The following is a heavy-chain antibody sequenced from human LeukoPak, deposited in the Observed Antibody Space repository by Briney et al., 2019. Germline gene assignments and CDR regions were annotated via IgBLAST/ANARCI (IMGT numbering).Heavy chain of an antibody. CDR1: GGSISSGGYY. Sequence: NPSETLSLTCTVSGGSISSGGYYWSWIRQHPGKGLEWIGYIYYSGSTYYNPSLKSRVTISVDTSKNQFSLKLSSVTAADTAVYYCARSLRRDYYDSTDAFDIWGQGTMVTVSS. CDR3: ARSLRRDYYDSTDAFDI. D-gene: IGHD3-22*01. J-gene: IGHJ3*02. CDR2: IYYSGST. V-gene: IGHV4-31*03.